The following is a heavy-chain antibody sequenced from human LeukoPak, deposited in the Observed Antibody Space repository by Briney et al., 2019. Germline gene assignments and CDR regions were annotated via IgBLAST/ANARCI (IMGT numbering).Heavy chain of an antibody. CDR2: IYYSGST. J-gene: IGHJ4*02. Sequence: PSETLSLTCTVSGDSISSGAYYWGWIRQPPGKGLEWIGSIYYSGSTYDNPSLKSRVTISVDTSRNQFSLKLSSVTAADTAVYYCARDVSPNGVVDYRGQGTLVTVSS. D-gene: IGHD2-8*01. CDR1: GDSISSGAYY. V-gene: IGHV4-39*07. CDR3: ARDVSPNGVVDY.